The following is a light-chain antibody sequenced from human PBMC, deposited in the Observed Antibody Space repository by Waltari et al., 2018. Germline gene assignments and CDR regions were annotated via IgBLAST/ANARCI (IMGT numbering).Light chain of an antibody. Sequence: EVVMTQSQTTLSVSPGERATLSCMASQSVSSYLAWYQQKPGQAPRLLIYAASTRATGVPARFSGSGSGTEFTLTISSLQSEDFAVYYCQQYSNWPPLTFGGGTKVEIK. J-gene: IGKJ4*01. CDR1: QSVSSY. CDR3: QQYSNWPPLT. CDR2: AAS. V-gene: IGKV3-15*01.